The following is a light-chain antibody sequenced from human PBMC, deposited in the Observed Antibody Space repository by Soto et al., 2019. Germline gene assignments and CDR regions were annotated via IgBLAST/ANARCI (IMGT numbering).Light chain of an antibody. V-gene: IGKV3D-20*01. CDR3: QXXXSSPYT. Sequence: DIVLTQSPATLSLSPGERATLSCGASQTVSSSYLAWYQQKPGLAPRLLIYDAASRATGIPDRFSGSGSGTDFTLTISRLEPEDXXXXXXQXXXSSPYTFGQGTKLEIK. CDR2: DAA. J-gene: IGKJ2*01. CDR1: QTVSSSY.